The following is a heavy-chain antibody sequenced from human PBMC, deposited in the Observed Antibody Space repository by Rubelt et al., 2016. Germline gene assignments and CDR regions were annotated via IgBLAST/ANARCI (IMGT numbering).Heavy chain of an antibody. CDR1: GGSISSSSYY. CDR3: ARQRKTSDIVLVPGYFDY. V-gene: IGHV4-39*01. CDR2: IYYSGST. J-gene: IGHJ4*02. D-gene: IGHD2-2*01. Sequence: QLQLQESGPGLVKPSETLSLTCSVSGGSISSSSYYWGWIRQPPGKGLEWIGSIYYSGSTYYNPSLKSRVTISVDTSKNQFSLKLRSVTAADTAVYYCARQRKTSDIVLVPGYFDYWGQGTLVTVSS.